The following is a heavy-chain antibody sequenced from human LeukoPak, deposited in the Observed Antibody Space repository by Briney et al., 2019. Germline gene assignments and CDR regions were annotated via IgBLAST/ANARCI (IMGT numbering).Heavy chain of an antibody. V-gene: IGHV3-33*06. CDR1: GFTFSSYG. CDR2: IWYDGSNK. D-gene: IGHD5-18*01. CDR3: AKEYSYGLPIPDSPPRCYYYYYMDV. J-gene: IGHJ6*03. Sequence: GGSLRLSCAASGFTFSSYGMHWVRQAPGKGLEWVAVIWYDGSNKHYADSVKGRFTISRDNSKNTLYLQMNSLRAEDTAVYYCAKEYSYGLPIPDSPPRCYYYYYMDVWGKGTTVTVSS.